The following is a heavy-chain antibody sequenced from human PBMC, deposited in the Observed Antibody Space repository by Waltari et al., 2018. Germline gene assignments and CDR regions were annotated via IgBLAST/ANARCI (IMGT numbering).Heavy chain of an antibody. CDR3: ARGRDDYVWGSYRNYYFDY. V-gene: IGHV4-34*01. J-gene: IGHJ4*02. Sequence: QPPGKGLEWIGEINHSGSTNYNPSLKSRVTISVDTSKNQFSLKLSSVTAADTAVYYCARGRDDYVWGSYRNYYFDYWGQGTLVTVSS. D-gene: IGHD3-16*02. CDR2: INHSGST.